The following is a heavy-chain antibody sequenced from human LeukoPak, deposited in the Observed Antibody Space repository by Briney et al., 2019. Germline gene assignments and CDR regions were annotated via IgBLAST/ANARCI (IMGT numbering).Heavy chain of an antibody. CDR2: IYYSGST. J-gene: IGHJ5*02. CDR3: ARHEGGYSYGHPLFYDSSGNNWFDP. V-gene: IGHV4-39*01. CDR1: GGSISSSSHY. Sequence: SETLSLTCTVSGGSISSSSHYWGWIRQPPGKGLEWIGSIYYSGSTYYNPSLKSRVTISVDTSKNQFSLKLSSVTAADTAVYYCARHEGGYSYGHPLFYDSSGNNWFDPWGQGTLVTVSS. D-gene: IGHD3-22*01.